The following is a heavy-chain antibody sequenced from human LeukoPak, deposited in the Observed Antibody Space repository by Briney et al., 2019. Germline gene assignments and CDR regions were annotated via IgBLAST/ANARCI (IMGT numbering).Heavy chain of an antibody. D-gene: IGHD2-15*01. CDR1: GFTVSSTY. CDR2: IYSGGNI. Sequence: GGSLRLSCAASGFTVSSTYMSWVRQAPGKGLEWVSVIYSGGNIYYTDSVKGRFTISRDTSKSTLYLQMNSLRAEDTAVYFCASRHCSGGGCYFAGADPFDYWGQGTLVTVSS. V-gene: IGHV3-53*01. J-gene: IGHJ4*02. CDR3: ASRHCSGGGCYFAGADPFDY.